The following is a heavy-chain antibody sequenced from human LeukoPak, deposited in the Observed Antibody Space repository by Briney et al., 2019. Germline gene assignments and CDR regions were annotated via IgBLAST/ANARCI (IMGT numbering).Heavy chain of an antibody. CDR2: IIPIFGTA. CDR3: ASRDGYLGFDY. D-gene: IGHD5-24*01. CDR1: GGTFSSYA. Sequence: SVKVSCKASGGTFSSYAISWVQQAPGQGLEWMGGIIPIFGTANYAQKFQGRVTITTDESTSTAYMELSSLRSEDTAVYYCASRDGYLGFDYWGQGTLVTVSS. V-gene: IGHV1-69*05. J-gene: IGHJ4*02.